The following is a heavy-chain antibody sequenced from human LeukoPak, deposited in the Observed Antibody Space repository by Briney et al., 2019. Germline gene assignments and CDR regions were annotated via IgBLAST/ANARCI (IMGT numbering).Heavy chain of an antibody. D-gene: IGHD1/OR15-1a*01. J-gene: IGHJ3*02. CDR3: ASLWNTAGSDAFDI. CDR2: ISAYNGNT. Sequence: ASVKVSCKASGYTFTSYGISWVRQAPGQGLEWMGWISAYNGNTNYAQKLQGRVTMTTDTSTSTAYMELRSLRSDDTAVYYCASLWNTAGSDAFDIWGQGTMVTVSS. CDR1: GYTFTSYG. V-gene: IGHV1-18*01.